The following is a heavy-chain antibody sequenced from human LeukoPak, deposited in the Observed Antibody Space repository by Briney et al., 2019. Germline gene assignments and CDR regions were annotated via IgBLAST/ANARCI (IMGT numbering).Heavy chain of an antibody. J-gene: IGHJ3*02. CDR2: IYHGDSDT. D-gene: IGHD1-26*01. CDR3: ARRRGRYSGDAFDI. CDR1: GYPFTSYW. V-gene: IGHV5-51*01. Sequence: GEALKISFKGTGYPFTSYWIGWVRPMPGKGLEWMGFIYHGDSDTRYSPSFQGQVTISADKSMSTAYLQWSSLKASDTAMYYCARRRGRYSGDAFDIWGQGTMVTVSS.